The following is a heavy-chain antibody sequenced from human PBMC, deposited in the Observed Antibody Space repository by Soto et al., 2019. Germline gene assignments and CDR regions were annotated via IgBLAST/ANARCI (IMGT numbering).Heavy chain of an antibody. Sequence: QVQLQQWGAGLLKPSETLSLTCAVYGGSFSGYYWSWIRQPPGKGLEWIGEINHSGSTNYNPSLKSRVTRSVDTAKNQCSLKLSSVTGADTAVDYGARALGVVLFDYWGQGTLVTVSS. CDR3: ARALGVVLFDY. J-gene: IGHJ4*02. CDR2: INHSGST. V-gene: IGHV4-34*01. D-gene: IGHD3-3*01. CDR1: GGSFSGYY.